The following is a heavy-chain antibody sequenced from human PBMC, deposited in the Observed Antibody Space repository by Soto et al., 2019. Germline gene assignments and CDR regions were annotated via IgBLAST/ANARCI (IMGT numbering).Heavy chain of an antibody. Sequence: GGSLRLSCAASGFTFSSYWMSWVRQAPGKGLEWVANIKQDGSEKYYVDSVKGRFTISRDNAKNSLYLQMNSLRAEDTAVYYCARDLGYYDSSCYYSPMDVWGQGTTVTAP. J-gene: IGHJ6*02. V-gene: IGHV3-7*01. CDR2: IKQDGSEK. CDR3: ARDLGYYDSSCYYSPMDV. CDR1: GFTFSSYW. D-gene: IGHD3-22*01.